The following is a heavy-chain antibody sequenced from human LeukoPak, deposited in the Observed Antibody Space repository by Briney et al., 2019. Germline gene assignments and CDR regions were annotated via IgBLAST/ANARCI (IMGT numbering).Heavy chain of an antibody. CDR1: GFTVSSNY. J-gene: IGHJ4*02. D-gene: IGHD5-18*01. CDR3: VRVGYSYGYGDWNHFDY. CDR2: IYSGGST. Sequence: PGGSLRLSCAASGFTVSSNYMSWVRQAPGKGLEWVSIIYSGGSTYYADSVEGRFTISRDNSKNTLYLQMNSLRAGDTAVYFCVRVGYSYGYGDWNHFDYWGQGTLVTVSS. V-gene: IGHV3-66*02.